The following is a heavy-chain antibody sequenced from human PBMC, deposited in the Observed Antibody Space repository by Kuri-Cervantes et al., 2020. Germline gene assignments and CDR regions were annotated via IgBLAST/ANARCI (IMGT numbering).Heavy chain of an antibody. CDR3: AKDRRGSSSFDV. J-gene: IGHJ4*02. Sequence: GGSLRLSCAASGFTFDDYAMHWVRQAPGKGLEWVSLISWDGGSTYYADSVKGRFTISSDNIRNTLHLEMSSLRPEDTAMYYCAKDRRGSSSFDVWGQGTLVTVSS. CDR1: GFTFDDYA. CDR2: ISWDGGST. D-gene: IGHD6-6*01. V-gene: IGHV3-43D*04.